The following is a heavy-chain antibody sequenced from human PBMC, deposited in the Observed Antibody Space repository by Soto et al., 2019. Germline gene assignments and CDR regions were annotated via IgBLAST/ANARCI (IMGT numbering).Heavy chain of an antibody. D-gene: IGHD5-18*01. Sequence: EVLLVESGGGLVPPGGSLRLSCAASGFTFRGYSMNWVRQAPGMGLDSISYISDSSSTEYYPDSVKGRFTIYRDNARNSLYLQMNSLRDEDTAVYYCARVDTAMIDYWGQGTLVTGSS. CDR3: ARVDTAMIDY. CDR1: GFTFRGYS. J-gene: IGHJ4*02. V-gene: IGHV3-48*02. CDR2: ISDSSSTE.